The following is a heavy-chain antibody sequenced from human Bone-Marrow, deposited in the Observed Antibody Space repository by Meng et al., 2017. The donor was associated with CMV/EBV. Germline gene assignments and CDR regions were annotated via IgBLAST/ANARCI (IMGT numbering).Heavy chain of an antibody. Sequence: SGPTLVKPTQTLTLTCTFSGFSLSTSGVGVGCIRQPPGKALEWFALIYWNDDKRYSPSLKSRLTITKDASKNQVVLTMTNVDPVDTATYYCAHKSVGAPLLDYWGQGTLVTVSS. J-gene: IGHJ4*02. CDR1: GFSLSTSGVG. D-gene: IGHD3-10*01. CDR3: AHKSVGAPLLDY. CDR2: IYWNDDK. V-gene: IGHV2-5*01.